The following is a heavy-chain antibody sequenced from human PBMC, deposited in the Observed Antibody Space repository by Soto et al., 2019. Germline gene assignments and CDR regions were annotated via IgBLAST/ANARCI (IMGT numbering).Heavy chain of an antibody. CDR3: TTDIVVGATIGSFDP. J-gene: IGHJ5*02. Sequence: GGSLRLSCAASGFTFSNAWMSWVRQAPGKGLEWVGRIKSKTDGGTTDYAAPVKGRFTISRDDSKNTLYLQMNSLKTEDTAVYYCTTDIVVGATIGSFDPWGQGTLVTAPQ. D-gene: IGHD1-26*01. CDR1: GFTFSNAW. CDR2: IKSKTDGGTT. V-gene: IGHV3-15*01.